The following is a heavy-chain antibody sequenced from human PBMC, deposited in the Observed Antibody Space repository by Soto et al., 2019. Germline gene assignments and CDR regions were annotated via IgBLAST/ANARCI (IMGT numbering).Heavy chain of an antibody. Sequence: GASVKVSCKASGYTFTSYAMHWVRQAPGQRLEWMGWINAGNGNTKYSQKFQGRVTITRDTSASTAYMELSSLRSEDTAVYYYARVSDTSCYDYWGQGTLVTVSS. CDR2: INAGNGNT. V-gene: IGHV1-3*01. CDR1: GYTFTSYA. D-gene: IGHD2-2*01. J-gene: IGHJ4*02. CDR3: ARVSDTSCYDY.